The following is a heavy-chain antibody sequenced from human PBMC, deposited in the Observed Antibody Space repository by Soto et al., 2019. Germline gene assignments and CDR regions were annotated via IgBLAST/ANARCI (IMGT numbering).Heavy chain of an antibody. Sequence: HPGGSLRLSCAVSGFTFRSYAMSWVRQVPGKGLEWVSAISISGGSTYYADSVKGRFNISRDNSKNTLYMQMNSLRAEDTAVYFCAKEGTSSGREYFDYWGEGTLVTVSS. D-gene: IGHD6-6*01. J-gene: IGHJ4*02. CDR1: GFTFRSYA. CDR2: ISISGGST. CDR3: AKEGTSSGREYFDY. V-gene: IGHV3-23*01.